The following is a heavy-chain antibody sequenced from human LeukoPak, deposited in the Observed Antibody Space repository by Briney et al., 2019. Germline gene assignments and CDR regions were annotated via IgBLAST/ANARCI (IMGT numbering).Heavy chain of an antibody. J-gene: IGHJ4*02. CDR1: GGSISSGGYY. CDR2: IYYSGST. V-gene: IGHV4-31*03. CDR3: ARWSSGYFNAFDY. D-gene: IGHD5-12*01. Sequence: PSETLSLTCTVSGGSISSGGYYWSWIRQHPGKGLEWIGYIYYSGSTYYNPSLKSRVTISVDTSKNQFSLELSSVTAADTAVYYCARWSSGYFNAFDYWGQGTLVTVSS.